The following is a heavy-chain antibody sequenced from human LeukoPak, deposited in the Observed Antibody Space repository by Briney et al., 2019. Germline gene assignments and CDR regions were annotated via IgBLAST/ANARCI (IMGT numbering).Heavy chain of an antibody. Sequence: ASVKVSCKASGYTFTGYYIHWVRQAPGQGLDWMGWINPNSGATNRAQKFQGRVTMTRDTSISTGYMEVTRLTSDDTAVYYCARGLINYYFDYWGQGTLVTVSS. J-gene: IGHJ4*02. D-gene: IGHD1-20*01. CDR3: ARGLINYYFDY. CDR1: GYTFTGYY. CDR2: INPNSGAT. V-gene: IGHV1-2*02.